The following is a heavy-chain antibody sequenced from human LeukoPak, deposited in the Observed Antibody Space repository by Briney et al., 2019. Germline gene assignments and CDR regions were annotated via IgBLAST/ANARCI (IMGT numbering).Heavy chain of an antibody. D-gene: IGHD6-13*01. J-gene: IGHJ4*02. CDR3: ERGSQGYSVKGHFYY. CDR1: GFTFSSYW. V-gene: IGHV3-21*01. CDR2: ISSSSSYI. Sequence: GGSLRLSCAASGFTFSSYWTHWVRQAPGKGLEWVSSISSSSSYIYYADSVKGRFTISRDNAKNSLYLQMNSLRAEDTAVNSCERGSQGYSVKGHFYYWGQGTLVTVSS.